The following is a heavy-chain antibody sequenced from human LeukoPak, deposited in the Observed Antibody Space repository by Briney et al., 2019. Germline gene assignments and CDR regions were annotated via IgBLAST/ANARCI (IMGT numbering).Heavy chain of an antibody. J-gene: IGHJ4*02. CDR3: ARDLMGIAYRGAFYY. CDR1: GFTFSSYS. D-gene: IGHD6-13*01. Sequence: GGSLRLSCAASGFTFSSYSMNWVRQAPGKGLQWVSSITSSSSYIYYADSVKGRFTISRDNAKNSLYLQMNSLRAEDTAVYYCARDLMGIAYRGAFYYWGQGTLVTVSS. V-gene: IGHV3-21*04. CDR2: ITSSSSYI.